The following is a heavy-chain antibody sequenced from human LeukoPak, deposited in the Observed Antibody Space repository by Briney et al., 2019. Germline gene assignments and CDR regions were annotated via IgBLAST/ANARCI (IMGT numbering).Heavy chain of an antibody. D-gene: IGHD3-10*01. Sequence: GGSLRLSCAAAALTFSSYAMNWVRQAPGKGLEWVSTITGSGVSTYYADSVKGRFTISRDNSKNTLYLQMNSLRVEDTAVYYCAKVNFYGSGRYFTQDLIDYWGQGTLVTVSS. CDR1: ALTFSSYA. J-gene: IGHJ4*02. CDR2: ITGSGVST. V-gene: IGHV3-23*01. CDR3: AKVNFYGSGRYFTQDLIDY.